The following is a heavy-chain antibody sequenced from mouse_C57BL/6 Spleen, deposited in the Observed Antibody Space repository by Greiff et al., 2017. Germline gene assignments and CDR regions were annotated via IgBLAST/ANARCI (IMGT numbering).Heavy chain of an antibody. CDR2: INPSNGGT. J-gene: IGHJ4*01. CDR1: GYTFTSYW. Sequence: QVQLQQPGTELVKPGASVKLSCKASGYTFTSYWMHWVKQRPGQGLEWIGNINPSNGGTNYNEKFQSKATLTVDKSSSTAYMQLSSLTSEDAAVYYCARGGFYYYYARDYWGQGTSVTVSS. V-gene: IGHV1-53*01. CDR3: ARGGFYYYYARDY. D-gene: IGHD1-1*01.